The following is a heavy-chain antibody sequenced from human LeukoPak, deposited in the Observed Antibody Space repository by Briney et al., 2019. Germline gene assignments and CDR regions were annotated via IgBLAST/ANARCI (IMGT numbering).Heavy chain of an antibody. V-gene: IGHV3-11*04. CDR1: GFTFSDYN. Sequence: GGSLRLSCAASGFTFSDYNMRWIRQAPGKGLEWVSSISRSGSTKYYADSVKGRFTISRDNAKNSLFLQMNSLRAEDTAVYYCARAVYCSGGGCFWYFDLWGRGTLVTVSS. J-gene: IGHJ2*01. CDR2: ISRSGSTK. D-gene: IGHD2-15*01. CDR3: ARAVYCSGGGCFWYFDL.